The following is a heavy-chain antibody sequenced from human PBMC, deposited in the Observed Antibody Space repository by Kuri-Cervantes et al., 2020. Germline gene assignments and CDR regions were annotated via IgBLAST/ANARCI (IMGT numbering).Heavy chain of an antibody. CDR3: ARDPSSGWYFDL. V-gene: IGHV3-21*04. J-gene: IGHJ2*01. D-gene: IGHD6-19*01. CDR1: GFTFSIYK. CDR2: ISGSSSYI. Sequence: GGSLRLSCAASGFTFSIYKMSWVRQAPGKGLEWVSSISGSSSYIYYADSVKGRFTISRDNSKNTLYLQMNSLRAEDTAVYYCARDPSSGWYFDLWGRGTLVTVSS.